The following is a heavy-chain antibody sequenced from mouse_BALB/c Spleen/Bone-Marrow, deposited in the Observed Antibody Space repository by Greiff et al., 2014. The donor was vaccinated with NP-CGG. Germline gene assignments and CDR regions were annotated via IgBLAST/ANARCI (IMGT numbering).Heavy chain of an antibody. J-gene: IGHJ4*01. Sequence: QVQLKESGPGLVAPSQSLSITCTVSGFSLTSYGVHWVRQPPGKGLEWLGVIWGGGSTNYNSAFMSRLSIRKDNSKSQVFFKMNSLQANDTAMYYCARNPPVRGAMDYWGQGTSVTVSS. D-gene: IGHD2-14*01. V-gene: IGHV2-9*02. CDR3: ARNPPVRGAMDY. CDR2: IWGGGST. CDR1: GFSLTSYG.